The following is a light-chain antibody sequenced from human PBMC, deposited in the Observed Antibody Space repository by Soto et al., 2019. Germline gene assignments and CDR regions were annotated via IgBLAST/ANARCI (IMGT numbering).Light chain of an antibody. Sequence: EIVLTQSPGTLSLSPGERATLSCRASQSVSSNLAWYQQKPGQAPRLLIYGASTRATGIPARFSGSGSGTEFTLTISSLQSEDFAVYYCHQYNNWPRTFGQGTKVDI. V-gene: IGKV3-15*01. J-gene: IGKJ1*01. CDR2: GAS. CDR1: QSVSSN. CDR3: HQYNNWPRT.